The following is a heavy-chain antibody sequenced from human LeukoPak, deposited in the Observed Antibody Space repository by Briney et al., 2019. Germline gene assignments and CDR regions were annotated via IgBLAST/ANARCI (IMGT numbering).Heavy chain of an antibody. J-gene: IGHJ4*02. V-gene: IGHV4-39*01. CDR1: GGSISSSSYY. CDR2: IYYSGST. CDR3: ARSVVVVAALDY. Sequence: SETLSLTCTVSGGSISSSSYYWGWIRQPPGKGLEWIGSIYYSGSTYYDPSLKSRVTISVDTSKNQFSLKLSSVTAADTAVYYCARSVVVVAALDYWGQGTLVTVSS. D-gene: IGHD2-15*01.